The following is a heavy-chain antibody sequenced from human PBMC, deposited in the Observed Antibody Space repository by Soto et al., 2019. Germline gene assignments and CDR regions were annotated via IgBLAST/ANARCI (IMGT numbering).Heavy chain of an antibody. CDR2: IIPILGIA. D-gene: IGHD3-22*01. CDR1: GGTFSSYT. CDR3: ARDRSIPYYSSGWGAFDI. V-gene: IGHV1-69*08. J-gene: IGHJ3*02. Sequence: QVQLVQSGAEVKKPGSSVKISCKASGGTFSSYTISWVRQAPGQGLEWMGRIIPILGIANYAQKFQGRVTITADKSTSTAYMELSSLKSEDTAVYYCARDRSIPYYSSGWGAFDIWGQGTMVTVSS.